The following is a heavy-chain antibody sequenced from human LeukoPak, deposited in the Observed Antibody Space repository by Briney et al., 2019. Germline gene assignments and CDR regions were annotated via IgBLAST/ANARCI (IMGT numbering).Heavy chain of an antibody. CDR2: INPDGSST. CDR3: ARLAATFDY. V-gene: IGHV3-74*01. CDR1: GFTFTSSW. J-gene: IGHJ4*02. Sequence: GGSLRLSCTASGFTFTSSWMHWVRQAPGKGPVWVSRINPDGSSTIYADSVKGRFTISRDNAKNTLDLQMNSLRDEDTAVYYCARLAATFDYWGQGTLVTVSS. D-gene: IGHD2-15*01.